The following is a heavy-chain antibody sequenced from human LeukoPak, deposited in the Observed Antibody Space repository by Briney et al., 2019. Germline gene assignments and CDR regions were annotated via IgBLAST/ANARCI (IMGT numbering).Heavy chain of an antibody. CDR2: IGGSGGNT. V-gene: IGHV3-23*01. CDR1: GFTFSSNA. CDR3: AKCSGSTCYHPFDY. Sequence: PGGSLRLSCEASGFTFSSNAMSWVRQAPGKGLEWVSGIGGSGGNTDYADSVKGRFTISRDNSKNTLYLQMNSLRAEDTAEYYCAKCSGSTCYHPFDYWGQGTQVTVSS. D-gene: IGHD2-15*01. J-gene: IGHJ4*02.